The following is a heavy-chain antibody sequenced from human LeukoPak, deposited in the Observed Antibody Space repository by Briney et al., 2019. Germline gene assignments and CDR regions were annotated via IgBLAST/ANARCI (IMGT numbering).Heavy chain of an antibody. CDR2: INSDGSST. D-gene: IGHD4-23*01. CDR1: GFTFSRDW. V-gene: IGHV3-74*01. J-gene: IGHJ4*02. CDR3: ASAGHDYSGDFFDY. Sequence: GGSLRLSCAASGFTFSRDWMHWVRQAPGKGLVWVSRINSDGSSTAYADSVKGRFTISRDNAKNTLYLQMNSLRAEDTAVYYCASAGHDYSGDFFDYWGQGTLVTVSS.